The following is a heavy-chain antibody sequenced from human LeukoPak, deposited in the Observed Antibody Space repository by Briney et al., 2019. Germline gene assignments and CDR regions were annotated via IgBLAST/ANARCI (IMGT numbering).Heavy chain of an antibody. V-gene: IGHV4-31*03. Sequence: SQTLSLTCTVSGGSISSGGYYWSWIRQHPGKGLEWIGYIYYSGSTYYNPSLKSRVTISVATSKNQFSLKLSSVTAADTAVYYCASGADYYDSSGLDYWGQGTLVTVSS. J-gene: IGHJ4*02. CDR1: GGSISSGGYY. D-gene: IGHD3-22*01. CDR3: ASGADYYDSSGLDY. CDR2: IYYSGST.